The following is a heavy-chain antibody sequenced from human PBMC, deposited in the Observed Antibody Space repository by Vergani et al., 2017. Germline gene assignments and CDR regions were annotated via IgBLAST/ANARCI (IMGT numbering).Heavy chain of an antibody. CDR3: ARGSFWSGYYPRYMDV. D-gene: IGHD3-3*01. CDR1: GFTFDDYA. J-gene: IGHJ6*03. Sequence: EVQLVESGGGLVQPGRSLRLSCAASGFTFDDYAMHWVRQAPGKGLEWVSAIGTAGDTYYPGSVKGRFTISRENAKNSLYLQMNSLRAGDTAVYYCARGSFWSGYYPRYMDVWGKGTTVTVSS. CDR2: IGTAGDT. V-gene: IGHV3-13*01.